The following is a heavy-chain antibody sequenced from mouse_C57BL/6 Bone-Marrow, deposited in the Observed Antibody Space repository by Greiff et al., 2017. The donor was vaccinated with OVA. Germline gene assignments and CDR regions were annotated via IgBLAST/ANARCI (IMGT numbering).Heavy chain of an antibody. CDR1: GYSITSGYY. Sequence: EVKLQESGPGLVKPSQSLSLTCSVTGYSITSGYYWNWIRQFPGNKLEWMGYISYDGSNNYNPSLKNRTSITRDTSKNQFFLKLKSVTTEDTATYYGAREDYYGSSYGGYFDVWGTGTTVTVSS. V-gene: IGHV3-6*01. CDR3: AREDYYGSSYGGYFDV. D-gene: IGHD1-1*01. J-gene: IGHJ1*03. CDR2: ISYDGSN.